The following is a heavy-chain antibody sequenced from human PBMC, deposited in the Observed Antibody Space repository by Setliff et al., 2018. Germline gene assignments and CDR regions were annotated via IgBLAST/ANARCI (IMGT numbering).Heavy chain of an antibody. CDR2: INVGGTNT. D-gene: IGHD3-10*01. V-gene: IGHV3-23*01. CDR3: AKDKDVRVDYFDY. J-gene: IGHJ4*02. Sequence: PGGSLRLSCAASEFTFNKYWMTWVRQAPGKGLEWVSIINVGGTNTYYRDSVKGRFTISRDNSKSTLYLQMNSLRAEDTAIYYCAKDKDVRVDYFDYWGQGTLVTVSS. CDR1: EFTFNKYW.